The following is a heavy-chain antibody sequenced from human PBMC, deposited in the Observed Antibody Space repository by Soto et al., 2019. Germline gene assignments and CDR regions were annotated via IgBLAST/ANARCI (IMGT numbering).Heavy chain of an antibody. CDR1: CASISSYY. J-gene: IGHJ6*02. V-gene: IGHV4-59*07. CDR3: ARAYSSSWYDYYYGMDV. CDR2: IYYSGST. Sequence: SDTLSLTCTVSCASISSYYWSWIRQPPGKGLEWIGYIYYSGSTNYNPSLKSRVTISVDTSKNQFSLKLSSVTAADTAVYYCARAYSSSWYDYYYGMDVWGQGTTVTVS. D-gene: IGHD6-13*01.